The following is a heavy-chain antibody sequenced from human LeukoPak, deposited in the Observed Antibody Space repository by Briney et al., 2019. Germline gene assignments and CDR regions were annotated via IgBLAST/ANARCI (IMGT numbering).Heavy chain of an antibody. J-gene: IGHJ4*02. V-gene: IGHV3-30*18. D-gene: IGHD3-16*02. CDR1: GFTFSSYG. CDR2: ISYDGSNK. CDR3: AKDDYVWGSYRYPAYPDY. Sequence: GGSLRLSCAASGFTFSSYGMHWVRQAPGKGLEWVAVISYDGSNKYYADSVKGRFTISRDNSKNTLYLQMNSLRAEGTAVYYCAKDDYVWGSYRYPAYPDYWGQGTLVTVSS.